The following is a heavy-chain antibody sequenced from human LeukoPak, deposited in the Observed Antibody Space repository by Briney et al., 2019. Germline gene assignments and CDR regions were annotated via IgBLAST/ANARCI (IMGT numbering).Heavy chain of an antibody. V-gene: IGHV4-34*01. J-gene: IGHJ1*01. CDR1: GGSFSGYY. CDR2: INHSGST. CDR3: ARGKSGSYSRRHAEYFQH. D-gene: IGHD1-26*01. Sequence: PSETPSLTCAVYGGSFSGYYWSWIRQPPGKGLEWIGEINHSGSTNYNPSLKSRVTISVDTSKNQFSLKLSSVTAADTAVYYCARGKSGSYSRRHAEYFQHWGQGTLVTVPS.